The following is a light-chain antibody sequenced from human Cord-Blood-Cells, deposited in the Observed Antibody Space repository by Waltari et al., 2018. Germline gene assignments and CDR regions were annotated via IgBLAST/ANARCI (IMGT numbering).Light chain of an antibody. CDR1: QSISSY. CDR2: AAS. Sequence: DIQMTQSPSSLSASVGDRVTITCRASQSISSYLNWYQQKPGKAPKLLFYAASSLQSGVPSRFRGSGSGSDFTLTISSLQPEDFATYYCQQSYSTPMYTFGQGTKLEIK. CDR3: QQSYSTPMYT. J-gene: IGKJ2*01. V-gene: IGKV1-39*01.